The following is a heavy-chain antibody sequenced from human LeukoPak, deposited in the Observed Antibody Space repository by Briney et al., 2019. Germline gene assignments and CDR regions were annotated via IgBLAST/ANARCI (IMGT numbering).Heavy chain of an antibody. J-gene: IGHJ5*02. V-gene: IGHV4-4*02. CDR1: GGSISNSNW. D-gene: IGHD1-1*01. CDR3: AREGTAGTNLNWFDP. Sequence: PSETLSLTCAVSGGSISNSNWWSWVRQSPGKGLEWIGYISYSGSTNFNPSLKSRVTISVDTSKNQFSLKLSSVTAADTAVYYCAREGTAGTNLNWFDPWGQGTLVTVSS. CDR2: ISYSGST.